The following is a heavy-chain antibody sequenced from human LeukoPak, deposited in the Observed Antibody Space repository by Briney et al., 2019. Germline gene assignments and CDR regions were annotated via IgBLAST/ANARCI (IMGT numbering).Heavy chain of an antibody. CDR3: ARYDYRNWFDP. CDR1: GGSISSSNFY. J-gene: IGHJ5*02. CDR2: IYYSGST. V-gene: IGHV4-39*07. D-gene: IGHD5-12*01. Sequence: SETLSLTCTVSGGSISSSNFYWGWIRQPPGKGLEWIGSIYYSGSTYYNPSLKSRVTISVDTSKNQFSLKLSSVTAADTAVYYCARYDYRNWFDPWGQGTLVTVSS.